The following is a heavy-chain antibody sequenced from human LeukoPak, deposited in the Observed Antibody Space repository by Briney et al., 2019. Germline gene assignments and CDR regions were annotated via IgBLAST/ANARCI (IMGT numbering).Heavy chain of an antibody. V-gene: IGHV3-48*01. D-gene: IGHD5-12*01. Sequence: GGSLRLSCAASGFTFSSYSMNWVRQAPGKGLEWVSYISSSSTIYYADSVKGRFTISRDNSKNTLYLQMNSLRAEDTAVYYCAREYIVATTLFDYWGQGTLVTVSS. CDR1: GFTFSSYS. CDR3: AREYIVATTLFDY. J-gene: IGHJ4*02. CDR2: ISSSSTI.